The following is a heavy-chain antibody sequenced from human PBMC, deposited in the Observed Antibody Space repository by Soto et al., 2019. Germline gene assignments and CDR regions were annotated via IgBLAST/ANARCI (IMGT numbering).Heavy chain of an antibody. D-gene: IGHD5-12*01. V-gene: IGHV1-8*01. J-gene: IGHJ3*02. CDR2: MNPNSGNT. CDR1: GYTFTSYD. Sequence: ASVKVSCKASGYTFTSYDINWVRQATGQGLEWMGWMNPNSGNTGYAQKFQGRVTMTRNTSISTAYMELSSLRSEDTAVYYCARGLWGGYTLDAAFDIWGQGTMVTVSS. CDR3: ARGLWGGYTLDAAFDI.